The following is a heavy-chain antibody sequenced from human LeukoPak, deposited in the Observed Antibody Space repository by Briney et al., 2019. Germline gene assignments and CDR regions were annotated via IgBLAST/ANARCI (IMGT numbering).Heavy chain of an antibody. D-gene: IGHD6-19*01. CDR1: GGSISSSNW. Sequence: SETLPLTCAVSGGSISSSNWWSWVRQPPGKGLEWIGEIYHSGGTNYNPSLKSRVTISVDKSKNQFSLRLSSVTAADTAVYYCAARIAVAGTYGNFDYWGQGTLVTVSS. CDR2: IYHSGGT. J-gene: IGHJ4*02. V-gene: IGHV4-4*02. CDR3: AARIAVAGTYGNFDY.